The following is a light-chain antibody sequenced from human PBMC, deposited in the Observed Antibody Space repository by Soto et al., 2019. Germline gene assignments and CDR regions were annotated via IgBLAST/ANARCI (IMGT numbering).Light chain of an antibody. CDR2: EVS. Sequence: QSVLTQPASVSGSPGQSITISFTGTSSDVGGYNYVSWYQQHPGKAPKLMIYEVSNRPSGVSNRFSGSKSGNTASLTISGLQAEDEADYYCSSYTSSSTLAVFGTGTKSPS. J-gene: IGLJ1*01. V-gene: IGLV2-14*01. CDR1: SSDVGGYNY. CDR3: SSYTSSSTLAV.